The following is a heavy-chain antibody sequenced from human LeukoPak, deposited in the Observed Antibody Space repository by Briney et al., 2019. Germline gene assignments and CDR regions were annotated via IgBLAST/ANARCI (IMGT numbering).Heavy chain of an antibody. CDR3: ARSLLRYYYDILTGYYIRSEESIDY. V-gene: IGHV4-34*01. D-gene: IGHD3-9*01. CDR1: GGSFSGYY. J-gene: IGHJ4*02. CDR2: INHSGST. Sequence: KPSETLSLTCAVYGGSFSGYYWSWIRQPPGKGLEWIGEINHSGSTNYNPSLKSRVTISVDTSKNQFSLKLSSVTAADTAVYYCARSLLRYYYDILTGYYIRSEESIDYWGQGTLVTVSS.